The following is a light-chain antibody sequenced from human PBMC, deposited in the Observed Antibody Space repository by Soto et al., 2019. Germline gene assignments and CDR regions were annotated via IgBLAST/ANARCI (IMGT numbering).Light chain of an antibody. V-gene: IGKV1-5*01. Sequence: DIQMTQSPSTLSSSVGYIFTITCRASQSISSWLAWYQQRPGKVPQLLIYETSILQSGVSSRFSGSGSGTDFTLTISSLQAEDFATYYCQQTRSYPSTFGGGTKVDI. J-gene: IGKJ4*01. CDR1: QSISSW. CDR3: QQTRSYPST. CDR2: ETS.